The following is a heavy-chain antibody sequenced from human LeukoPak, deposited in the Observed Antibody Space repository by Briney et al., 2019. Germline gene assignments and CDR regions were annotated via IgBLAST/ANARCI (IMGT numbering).Heavy chain of an antibody. Sequence: PGGSQTLSCAASGFIFTEYGMYWVRQAPGKGLEWVAFVRKGATEKKYADSVEGRFTISRDDSENTVYLKMNNLRVDDTAVYYCAKRSGPNSGPCDPWAQGNPVIVSS. CDR2: VRKGATEK. CDR1: GFIFTEYG. J-gene: IGHJ5*02. V-gene: IGHV3-30*02. CDR3: AKRSGPNSGPCDP. D-gene: IGHD1-1*01.